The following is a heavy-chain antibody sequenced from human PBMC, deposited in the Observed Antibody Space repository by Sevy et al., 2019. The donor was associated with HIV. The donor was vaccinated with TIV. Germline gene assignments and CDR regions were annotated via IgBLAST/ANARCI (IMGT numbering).Heavy chain of an antibody. CDR3: ARERATTVTNIYYFDY. CDR1: GYTFTGYY. D-gene: IGHD4-17*01. CDR2: INPNSGGT. Sequence: ASVKVSCKASGYTFTGYYMHWVRQAPGQGLEWMGRINPNSGGTNYAQKFQGRVTMTRDTSIGTAYMELSRLGSDDTAVYYCARERATTVTNIYYFDYWGQGTLVTVSS. J-gene: IGHJ4*02. V-gene: IGHV1-2*06.